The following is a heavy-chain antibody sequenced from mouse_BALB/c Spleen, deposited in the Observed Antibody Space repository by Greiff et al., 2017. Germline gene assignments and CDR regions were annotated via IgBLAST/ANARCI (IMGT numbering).Heavy chain of an antibody. CDR2: IWSGGST. J-gene: IGHJ4*01. V-gene: IGHV2-4-1*01. D-gene: IGHD1-1*01. CDR3: ARKSTVVATEAMDY. Sequence: QVQLQQSGPGLVQPSQSLSITCTVSGFSLTSYGVHWVRQSPGKGLEWLGVIWSGGSTDYNAAFISRLSISKDNSKSQVFFKMNSLQADETAIYYWARKSTVVATEAMDYWGQGTSVTVSS. CDR1: GFSLTSYG.